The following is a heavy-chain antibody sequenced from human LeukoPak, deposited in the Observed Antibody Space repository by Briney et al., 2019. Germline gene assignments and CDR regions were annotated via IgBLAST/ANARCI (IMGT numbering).Heavy chain of an antibody. CDR2: IYFIGTT. CDR3: ARLKRPPYSGMDV. J-gene: IGHJ6*02. CDR1: GDSMTSSY. Sequence: SETLSLTCTVSGDSMTSSYWTWIRQPPEEGLEWIGYIYFIGTTSYNPSLKSRITMSIDMSKNQFSLKLTSVTAADTAVYYCARLKRPPYSGMDVWGQGTTVTVSS. V-gene: IGHV4-59*08.